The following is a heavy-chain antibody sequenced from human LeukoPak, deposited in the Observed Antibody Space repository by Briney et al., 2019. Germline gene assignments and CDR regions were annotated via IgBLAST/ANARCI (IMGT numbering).Heavy chain of an antibody. Sequence: GGSLRLSCAGSGVTFNNAWMTWVRQAPAKGLEWVGRIKSKTDGGTTDYAAPVKDRFTISRDDSKSTPYLQMNSLQTEDTGVYYCTTELVWFGVLAHWGQGTLATVSS. CDR1: GVTFNNAW. J-gene: IGHJ4*02. CDR2: IKSKTDGGTT. D-gene: IGHD3-10*01. CDR3: TTELVWFGVLAH. V-gene: IGHV3-15*01.